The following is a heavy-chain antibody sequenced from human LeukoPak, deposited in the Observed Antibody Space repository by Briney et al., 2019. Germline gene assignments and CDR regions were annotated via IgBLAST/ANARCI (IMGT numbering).Heavy chain of an antibody. CDR2: FDPEDGET. V-gene: IGHV1-24*01. Sequence: ASVKVSCKVSGYTLTELSMHWVRQAPGRGLEWMRGFDPEDGETIYAQKFQGRVTMTEDTSTDTAYMELSSLRSEDTAVYYCATAEYYYDSSGYYTFDYWGQGTLVTVSS. D-gene: IGHD3-22*01. CDR1: GYTLTELS. CDR3: ATAEYYYDSSGYYTFDY. J-gene: IGHJ4*02.